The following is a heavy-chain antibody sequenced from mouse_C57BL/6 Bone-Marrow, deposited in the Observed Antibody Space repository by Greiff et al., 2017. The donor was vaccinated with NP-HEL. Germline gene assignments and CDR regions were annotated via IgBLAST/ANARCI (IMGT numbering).Heavy chain of an antibody. Sequence: QVQLKQSGAELARPGASVKLSCKASGYTFTSYGISWVKQRTGQGLEWIGEIYPRSGNTYYNEKFKGKATLTADKSSSTAYMELRSLTSEDSAVYVCARPVRYAMDYWGQGTSVTVSS. J-gene: IGHJ4*01. V-gene: IGHV1-81*01. CDR2: IYPRSGNT. CDR1: GYTFTSYG. CDR3: ARPVRYAMDY.